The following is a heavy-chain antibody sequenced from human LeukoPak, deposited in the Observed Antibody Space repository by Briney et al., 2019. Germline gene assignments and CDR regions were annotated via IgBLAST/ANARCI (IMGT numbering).Heavy chain of an antibody. Sequence: GGSLRLSCAASGFTFSSYGMHWVRQAPGKGLEWVAVISYDGSNKYYADSVKGRFTISRDNSKNTLYLQMNSLRAEDTAVYYCAKDDYDILTGYSSFDYWGRGTLVTVSS. D-gene: IGHD3-9*01. V-gene: IGHV3-30*18. CDR1: GFTFSSYG. CDR2: ISYDGSNK. J-gene: IGHJ4*02. CDR3: AKDDYDILTGYSSFDY.